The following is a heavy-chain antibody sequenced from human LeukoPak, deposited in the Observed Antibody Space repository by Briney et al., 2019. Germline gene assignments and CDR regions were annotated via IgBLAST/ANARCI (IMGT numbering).Heavy chain of an antibody. CDR2: IYSSGST. J-gene: IGHJ3*01. D-gene: IGHD3-10*01. Sequence: PSETLSLTCTVSGGSISSHYWSWIRLPAGKGLEWIGRIYSSGSTIYNPSLKSRVIMSVDTSKNQFSLKLNSVTAADTAVYYCARAEITMVRGGINDAFDLWGQGTMVTVSS. V-gene: IGHV4-4*07. CDR1: GGSISSHY. CDR3: ARAEITMVRGGINDAFDL.